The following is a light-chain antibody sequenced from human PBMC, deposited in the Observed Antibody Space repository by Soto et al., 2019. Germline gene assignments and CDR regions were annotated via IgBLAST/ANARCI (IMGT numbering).Light chain of an antibody. Sequence: DLQMTQSPSSLSASAGDRVTITCRASQSIGHSLNWYQQKPGKAPKPLIYAASSLQSGVPSRFSGSGSGTDFTLTISSLQPDDFATYFCQQSSITPPTFGQGTKVEI. V-gene: IGKV1-39*01. CDR1: QSIGHS. CDR2: AAS. J-gene: IGKJ1*01. CDR3: QQSSITPPT.